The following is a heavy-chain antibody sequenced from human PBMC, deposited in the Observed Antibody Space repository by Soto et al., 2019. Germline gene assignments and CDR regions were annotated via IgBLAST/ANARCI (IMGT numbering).Heavy chain of an antibody. V-gene: IGHV4-4*07. J-gene: IGHJ4*02. CDR1: GGSINSYW. Sequence: SETLSLTCTVSGGSINSYWWSWIRQPAGKGLEWIGRVYSSGATDYNPSLNSRATMSVETSKNQFSLKLSSVTAADTAVYYCARDIASYAYGEGYWGQGIQVTVSS. CDR3: ARDIASYAYGEGY. CDR2: VYSSGAT. D-gene: IGHD2-21*01.